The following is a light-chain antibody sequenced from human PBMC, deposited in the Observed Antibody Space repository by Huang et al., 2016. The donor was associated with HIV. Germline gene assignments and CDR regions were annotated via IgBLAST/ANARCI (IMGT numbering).Light chain of an antibody. CDR3: QQYSKWPPNT. CDR1: QSVNSK. CDR2: GAS. V-gene: IGKV3-15*01. Sequence: EIVMTQSPATLSLSPGERATLSCRASQSVNSKLAWYQQKPGQAPRLLIYGASTRATGVPGRVSGSGSWTEFTLTISSLQSEDFAVYYCQQYSKWPPNTFGQGTKLESK. J-gene: IGKJ2*01.